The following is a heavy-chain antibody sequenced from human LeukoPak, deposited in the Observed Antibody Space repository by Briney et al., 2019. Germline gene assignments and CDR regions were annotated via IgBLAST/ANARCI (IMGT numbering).Heavy chain of an antibody. CDR3: ARDGISWTFDY. Sequence: TGGSLRLSCAASGFTVSSNYMSWVRQAPGKGLEWVAVISYDGSNKYYADSVKGRFTISRDNSKNTLYLQMNSLRAEDTAVYYCARDGISWTFDYWGQGTLVTVSS. V-gene: IGHV3-30-3*01. J-gene: IGHJ4*02. D-gene: IGHD6-13*01. CDR1: GFTVSSNY. CDR2: ISYDGSNK.